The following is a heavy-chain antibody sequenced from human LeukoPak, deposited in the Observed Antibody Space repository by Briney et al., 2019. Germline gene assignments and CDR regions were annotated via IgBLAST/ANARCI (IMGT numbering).Heavy chain of an antibody. Sequence: AASVKVSCKASGYTFTSYYMHWVRQAPGQGLEWMGIINPSGGSTSYAQKFQGRVTMTRDTSTSTVYMELSSLRSEDTAVYYCARDGRAVLRYFDWLLSPYYFDYWGRGTLVTVSS. V-gene: IGHV1-46*01. CDR3: ARDGRAVLRYFDWLLSPYYFDY. D-gene: IGHD3-9*01. CDR1: GYTFTSYY. J-gene: IGHJ4*02. CDR2: INPSGGST.